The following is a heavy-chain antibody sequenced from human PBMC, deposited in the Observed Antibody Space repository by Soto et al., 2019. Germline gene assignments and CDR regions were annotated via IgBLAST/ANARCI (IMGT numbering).Heavy chain of an antibody. V-gene: IGHV1-18*01. CDR2: ISAYNGNT. CDR3: ATATLTVTTHYYYYGMDV. J-gene: IGHJ6*02. CDR1: GYTFTSYG. Sequence: ASVKVSCKASGYTFTSYGISWVRQAPGQGLEWMGWISAYNGNTNYAQKLQGRVTMTTDTSTSTAYMELRSLRSDDTAVYYCATATLTVTTHYYYYGMDVWGQGTTVTVSS. D-gene: IGHD4-17*01.